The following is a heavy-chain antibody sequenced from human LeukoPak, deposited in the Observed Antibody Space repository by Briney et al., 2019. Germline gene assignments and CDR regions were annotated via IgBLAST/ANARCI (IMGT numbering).Heavy chain of an antibody. CDR3: ARVGVAAPFDY. D-gene: IGHD2-15*01. V-gene: IGHV3-21*01. J-gene: IGHJ4*02. CDR2: ISSSSSYI. Sequence: GGSLRLSCAAYAFTFSSYSMNWVRQAPGKGLEWVSSISSSSSYIYYADSVKGRFTISRDNAKNSLYLQMNSLRAEDTAVYYCARVGVAAPFDYWGQGTLVTVSS. CDR1: AFTFSSYS.